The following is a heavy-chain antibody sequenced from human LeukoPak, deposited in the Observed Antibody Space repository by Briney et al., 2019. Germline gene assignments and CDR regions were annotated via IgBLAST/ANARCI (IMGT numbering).Heavy chain of an antibody. CDR3: ARDAMVITTNWFDP. J-gene: IGHJ5*02. CDR2: INHSGST. D-gene: IGHD3-22*01. V-gene: IGHV4-34*01. Sequence: SETLSLTCAVSGGSFSGYYWSWIRQPPGKGLEWIGEINHSGSTNYNPSLKSRVTISVDTSKNQFSLKLSSVTAADTAVYYCARDAMVITTNWFDPWGQGTLVTVSS. CDR1: GGSFSGYY.